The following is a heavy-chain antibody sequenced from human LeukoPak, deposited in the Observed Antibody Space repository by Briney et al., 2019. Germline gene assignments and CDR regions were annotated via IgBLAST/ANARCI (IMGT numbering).Heavy chain of an antibody. Sequence: SETLSLTCTVSGGSISSYYWSWIRQPPGKGLEWIGYIYYSGSTNYNPSLKSRVTISVDTSKNQFSLKLSSVTAADTAVYYCARAPIVVVPAAMGWFDPWGQGTLVTVSS. CDR1: GGSISSYY. CDR3: ARAPIVVVPAAMGWFDP. J-gene: IGHJ5*02. D-gene: IGHD2-2*01. CDR2: IYYSGST. V-gene: IGHV4-59*01.